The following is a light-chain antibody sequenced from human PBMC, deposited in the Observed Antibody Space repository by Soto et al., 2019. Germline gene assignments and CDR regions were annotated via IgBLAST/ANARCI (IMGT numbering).Light chain of an antibody. Sequence: VITQPPATLSVPPGQRATLSFRASKSGNSNYLAWYQQKPGQAPRLLIYGTSKRATDIPDRFSGSGSGTEFTLTISSLQPEDFATYYCQQHGQWPITFGQGTRLDIK. CDR3: QQHGQWPIT. CDR1: KSGNSN. J-gene: IGKJ5*01. V-gene: IGKV3D-15*01. CDR2: GTS.